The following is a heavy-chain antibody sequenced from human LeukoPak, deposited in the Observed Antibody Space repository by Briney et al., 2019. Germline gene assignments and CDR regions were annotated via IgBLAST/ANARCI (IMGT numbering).Heavy chain of an antibody. V-gene: IGHV3-48*04. D-gene: IGHD4-17*01. J-gene: IGHJ4*02. Sequence: GGSLRLSCTASGFIFSDYGMSWVRQAPGKGPEWISYISSASSAIYHADSVKGRFTISRDNAKNSLYLQMNSLRAEDTAVYYCARDGDYGDYWYWGQGTLVTVSS. CDR1: GFIFSDYG. CDR3: ARDGDYGDYWY. CDR2: ISSASSAI.